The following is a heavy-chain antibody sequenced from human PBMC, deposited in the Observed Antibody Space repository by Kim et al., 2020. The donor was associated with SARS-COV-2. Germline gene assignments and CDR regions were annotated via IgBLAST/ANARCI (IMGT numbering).Heavy chain of an antibody. J-gene: IGHJ4*02. CDR1: GFTFGDYA. CDR2: IRSKAYGGTT. D-gene: IGHD3-10*01. Sequence: GGSLRLSCTASGFTFGDYAMSWVRQAPGKGLEWVGFIRSKAYGGTTEYAASVKGRFTISRDDSKSIAYLQMNSLKTEDTAVYYCTRDTRGVGWPGGNKGFDYWGQGTLVTVSS. V-gene: IGHV3-49*04. CDR3: TRDTRGVGWPGGNKGFDY.